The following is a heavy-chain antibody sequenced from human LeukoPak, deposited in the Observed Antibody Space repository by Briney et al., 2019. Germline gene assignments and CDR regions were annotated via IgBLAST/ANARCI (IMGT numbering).Heavy chain of an antibody. CDR1: GFTFSSHD. D-gene: IGHD6-19*01. V-gene: IGHV3-23*01. J-gene: IGHJ4*02. Sequence: GGSLRLSCAASGFTFSSHDMWWVRQAPGKGLEWVSAIRGSGGGTYYADSVKGRFTISRDNSKNTLYLQMNSLRDEDTALYYCAKAGIGVVGYFDYWGQGTLVTVSS. CDR3: AKAGIGVVGYFDY. CDR2: IRGSGGGT.